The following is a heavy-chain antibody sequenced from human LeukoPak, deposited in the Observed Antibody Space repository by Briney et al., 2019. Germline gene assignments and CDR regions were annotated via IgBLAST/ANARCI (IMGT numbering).Heavy chain of an antibody. CDR1: GYTFTGYY. J-gene: IGHJ4*02. D-gene: IGHD4-17*01. CDR3: ARELATVTTLVFDY. Sequence: ASVKVSCKASGYTFTGYYMHWVRQAPGQGLEWMGWINPNSGGTNYAQKFQGRVTMTRDTSISTAYMELNRLRSDDTAVYYCARELATVTTLVFDYWGQGTLVTVSS. CDR2: INPNSGGT. V-gene: IGHV1-2*02.